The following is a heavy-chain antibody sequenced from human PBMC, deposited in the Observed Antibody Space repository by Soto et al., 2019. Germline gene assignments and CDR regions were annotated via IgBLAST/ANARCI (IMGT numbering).Heavy chain of an antibody. D-gene: IGHD6-6*01. Sequence: QVLLQESGPGLVKPSETLSLTCTVSGGSISSLYWAWIRQSAGKGLEWIGRIFPSGDSNYNPSLTSRVSMSLDTPKNQFSLTVTSVTAADTAVYYCARASRCKSEYECFAWLDFWGQGILVTVSS. V-gene: IGHV4-4*07. CDR3: ARASRCKSEYECFAWLDF. J-gene: IGHJ4*02. CDR2: IFPSGDS. CDR1: GGSISSLY.